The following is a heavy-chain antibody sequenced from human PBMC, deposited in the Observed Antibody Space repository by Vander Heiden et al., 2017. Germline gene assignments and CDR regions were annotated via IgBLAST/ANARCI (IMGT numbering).Heavy chain of an antibody. CDR3: AHRHSTALRAWFES. CDR2: IYWNDDK. D-gene: IGHD2-21*02. V-gene: IGHV2-5*01. J-gene: IGHJ5*01. Sequence: QITLKESGPTLVKPTQSLTLTCSFSGFSFSTSGAALGWIRQPSGNALEWLALIYWNDDKHYSPSLKSRLTITKDTSRNQVVLTMTNVDPVDTGTYYCAHRHSTALRAWFESWGQGSLVTVSS. CDR1: GFSFSTSGAA.